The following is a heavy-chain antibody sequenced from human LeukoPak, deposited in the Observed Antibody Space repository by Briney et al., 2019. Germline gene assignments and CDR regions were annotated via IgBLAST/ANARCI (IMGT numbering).Heavy chain of an antibody. Sequence: AGGSPRLSCEPSGFPFSSYCMLWVRQAPGKGLVWVSRISGDGTIKTYADFVRGRFIVSRDNTKNILYLQMNSMKVEDTATYFCSRSQFDYWGQGVLVTVSS. CDR2: ISGDGTIK. CDR3: SRSQFDY. CDR1: GFPFSSYC. J-gene: IGHJ4*02. V-gene: IGHV3-74*03.